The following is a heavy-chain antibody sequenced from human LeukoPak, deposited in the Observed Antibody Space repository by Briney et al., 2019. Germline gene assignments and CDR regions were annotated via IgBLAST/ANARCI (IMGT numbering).Heavy chain of an antibody. D-gene: IGHD3-22*01. CDR3: ARVITVPDPYYLDY. CDR2: IYYRGST. Sequence: SQTLSLTCTVSVVSISSGSYYWTWLRQPAGKGLEWIGYIYYRGSTNYNPSLKSRVTISEETSKNQFYLELRSVGAGDTAVKYGARVITVPDPYYLDYWGQGTLATDS. V-gene: IGHV4-61*09. J-gene: IGHJ4*02. CDR1: VVSISSGSYY.